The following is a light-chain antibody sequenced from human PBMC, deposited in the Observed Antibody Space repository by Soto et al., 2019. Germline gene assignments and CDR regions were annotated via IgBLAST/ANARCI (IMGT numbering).Light chain of an antibody. J-gene: IGLJ2*01. CDR3: SSYAGSNNYVV. V-gene: IGLV2-8*01. CDR1: SSDVGGYNY. CDR2: KVS. Sequence: QSALTQPPSASGSPGQSVTISCTGTSSDVGGYNYVSWYQQHPGKAPKLMNYKVSKRPSGVPDRFSGSKSGNTASLTESGLQAEDEADYSCSSYAGSNNYVVFGGGTKVTVL.